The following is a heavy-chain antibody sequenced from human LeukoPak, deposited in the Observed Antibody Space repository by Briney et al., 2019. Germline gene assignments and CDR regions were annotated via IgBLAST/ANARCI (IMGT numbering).Heavy chain of an antibody. Sequence: SETLSLTCTVSGGSISGNYYWGWIRQPPGKGLEWIGSTFYTGKSNKNPSLKTRVTVSVDTSKNQFFLKVTSVTVADTAVYFCARLGDVEVNGGTLDYWGRGTLVTVSS. V-gene: IGHV4-39*01. CDR3: ARLGDVEVNGGTLDY. CDR1: GGSISGNYY. CDR2: TFYTGKS. D-gene: IGHD3-16*01. J-gene: IGHJ4*01.